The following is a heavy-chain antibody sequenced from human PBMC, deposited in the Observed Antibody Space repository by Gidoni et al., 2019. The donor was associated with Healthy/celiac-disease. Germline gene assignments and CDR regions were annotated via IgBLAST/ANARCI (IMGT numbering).Heavy chain of an antibody. Sequence: QVQLQESGPGLVKPSGTRSLTCAVAGGSISRSNRWNWVRQPPGKGLEWIGEIYPSGSTNYNPSLKSRVTISVDKSKNQFSLKLSSVTAADTAVYYCARGGELELREGFDYWGQGTLVTVSS. CDR1: GGSISRSNR. J-gene: IGHJ4*02. CDR2: IYPSGST. V-gene: IGHV4-4*02. D-gene: IGHD1-7*01. CDR3: ARGGELELREGFDY.